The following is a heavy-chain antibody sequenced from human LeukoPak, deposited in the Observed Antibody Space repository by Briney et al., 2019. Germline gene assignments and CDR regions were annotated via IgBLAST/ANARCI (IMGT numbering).Heavy chain of an antibody. D-gene: IGHD6-6*01. CDR3: ARESIAARVFDY. Sequence: GGSLRLSCAASGFTFSSYSMNWVRQAPGKGLEWVSHITASGTAMFYADSVKGRFTISRDNAKNSLYLQMNSLRAEDTAVYYCARESIAARVFDYWGQGTLVTVSS. V-gene: IGHV3-48*04. J-gene: IGHJ4*02. CDR2: ITASGTAM. CDR1: GFTFSSYS.